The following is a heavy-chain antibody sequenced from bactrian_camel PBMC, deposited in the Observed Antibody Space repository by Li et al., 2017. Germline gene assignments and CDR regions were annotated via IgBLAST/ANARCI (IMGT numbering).Heavy chain of an antibody. V-gene: IGHV3S53*01. D-gene: IGHD1*01. J-gene: IGHJ4*01. CDR2: IDAAGRS. CDR1: GYTYNYC. Sequence: QVQLVESGGGSVQAGGSLRLSCTVSGYTYNYCMAWFRQAPGKEREGVAVIDAAGRSAYADSVKGRFTISRDIAKNTVYLQMNNLKPEDTAVYYCAATGQMLSVAGCRTQGTQVTVS.